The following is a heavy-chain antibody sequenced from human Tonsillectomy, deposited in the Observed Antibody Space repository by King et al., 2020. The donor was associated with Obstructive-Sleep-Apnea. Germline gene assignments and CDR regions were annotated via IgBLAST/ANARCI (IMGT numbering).Heavy chain of an antibody. J-gene: IGHJ6*02. CDR2: ISSSSSTI. CDR3: ARGDDSGYDSKDYYYGMDV. Sequence: DVQLVESGGGLVQPGGSLRLSCAASGFTFSSYSMNWVRQAPGKGLEWVSYISSSSSTIYYADSVKGRFTISRDNAKNSLYLQMNSLRAEDTAVYYCARGDDSGYDSKDYYYGMDVWGQGTTVTVSS. CDR1: GFTFSSYS. D-gene: IGHD5-12*01. V-gene: IGHV3-48*04.